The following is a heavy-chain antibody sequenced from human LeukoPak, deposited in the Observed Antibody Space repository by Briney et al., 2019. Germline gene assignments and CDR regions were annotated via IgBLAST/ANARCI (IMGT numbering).Heavy chain of an antibody. CDR1: GGSISTYY. Sequence: SETLSLTCNVSGGSISTYYWSWIRQPPGKGLEWIGSVYYDGVTYYNPSLKSRVTMSLDTSTNRFSLRLSSVTAADTAVYFCARLSCSDAVCPTLPYNHFDPWGQGTLVTVSS. CDR3: ARLSCSDAVCPTLPYNHFDP. D-gene: IGHD2-15*01. V-gene: IGHV4-59*04. CDR2: VYYDGVT. J-gene: IGHJ5*02.